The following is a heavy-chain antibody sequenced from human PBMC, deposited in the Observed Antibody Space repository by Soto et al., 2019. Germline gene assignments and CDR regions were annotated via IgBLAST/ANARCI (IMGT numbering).Heavy chain of an antibody. V-gene: IGHV3-48*02. D-gene: IGHD6-13*01. CDR3: AREDYFVGRSSSWPHEVYYYGMDV. Sequence: GGSLRLSCAASGFTFSSYSMNWVRQAPGKGLEWVSYISSSSSTIYYADSVKGRFTISRDNAKNSLYLQMNSLRDEDTAVYYCAREDYFVGRSSSWPHEVYYYGMDVWGQGTTVTVSS. J-gene: IGHJ6*02. CDR1: GFTFSSYS. CDR2: ISSSSSTI.